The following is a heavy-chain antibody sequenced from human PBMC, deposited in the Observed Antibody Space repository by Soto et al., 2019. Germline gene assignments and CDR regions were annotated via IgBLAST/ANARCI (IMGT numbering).Heavy chain of an antibody. CDR3: ERGPPRWSM. CDR1: GGTFSGYY. V-gene: IGHV4-34*01. CDR2: INHSGST. Sequence: SETLALFSAVSGGTFSGYYWSWIRQPPGEGLEWIGEINHSGSTNYNPSLKSRVTISVDTSKNQFSLKLSSVAASDSAVYYCERGPPRWSMWGHRTLVTVSS. J-gene: IGHJ4*01. D-gene: IGHD1-26*01.